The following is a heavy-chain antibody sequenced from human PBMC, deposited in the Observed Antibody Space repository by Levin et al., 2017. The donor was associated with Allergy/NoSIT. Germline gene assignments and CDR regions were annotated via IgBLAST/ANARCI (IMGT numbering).Heavy chain of an antibody. CDR3: ARLPPLRYFDWLLLSGAFDI. J-gene: IGHJ3*02. Sequence: SETLSLTCTVSGGSISSSSYYWGWIRQPPGTGLEWIGSIYYSGSTYYNPSLKSRVTISVDTSKNQFSLKLSSVTAADTAVYYCARLPPLRYFDWLLLSGAFDIWGQGTMVTVSS. V-gene: IGHV4-39*01. D-gene: IGHD3-9*01. CDR2: IYYSGST. CDR1: GGSISSSSYY.